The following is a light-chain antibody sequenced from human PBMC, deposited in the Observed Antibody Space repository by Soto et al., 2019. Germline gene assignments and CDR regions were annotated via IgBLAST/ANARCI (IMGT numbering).Light chain of an antibody. V-gene: IGKV1-39*01. J-gene: IGKJ3*01. Sequence: DIQMTQSPSSLSASVGDRVTIACQANQDIGNYLNWYQQKPGKAPKLLIYATSSLQSGVPSRFSGSGSGTDFTLTISSLQPGDFATYYCQQSYNPPFTFGPGTKVAIK. CDR3: QQSYNPPFT. CDR1: QDIGNY. CDR2: ATS.